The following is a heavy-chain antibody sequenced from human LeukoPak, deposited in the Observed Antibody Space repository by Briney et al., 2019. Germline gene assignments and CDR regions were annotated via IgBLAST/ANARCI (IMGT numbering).Heavy chain of an antibody. V-gene: IGHV3-9*01. J-gene: IGHJ4*02. CDR1: GFTFDDYA. CDR3: AKDAHGYSYGPYYFDY. Sequence: PGRSLRLSCAASGFTFDDYAMHWVRQAPGKGLEWVSGISWNSGSIGHADSVKGRFTISRDNAKNSLYLQMNSLRAEGTALYYCAKDAHGYSYGPYYFDYWGQGTLVTVSS. D-gene: IGHD5-18*01. CDR2: ISWNSGSI.